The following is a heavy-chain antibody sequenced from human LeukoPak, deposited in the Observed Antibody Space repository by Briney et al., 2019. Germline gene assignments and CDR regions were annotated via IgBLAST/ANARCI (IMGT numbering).Heavy chain of an antibody. V-gene: IGHV3-7*01. CDR2: ITQDGSVR. D-gene: IGHD6-19*01. Sequence: PGGSLRLSCAASGLTFGSNWMSWVRQAPGKGLEWVAHITQDGSVRYYVDSVKGRFTISRDNTKNSLYPQMNNLRVDDTAIYYCARDPSTASAWFYFDLWGQGTLVTVSS. CDR3: ARDPSTASAWFYFDL. J-gene: IGHJ4*02. CDR1: GLTFGSNW.